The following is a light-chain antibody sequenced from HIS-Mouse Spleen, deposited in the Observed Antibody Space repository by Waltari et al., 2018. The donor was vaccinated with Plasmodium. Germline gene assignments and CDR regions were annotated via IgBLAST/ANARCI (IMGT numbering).Light chain of an antibody. V-gene: IGLV5-37*01. CDR3: MIWPSNASGV. Sequence: QPVLTQPPSSSASPGESARLTCTFPSHINVGRYTISCYQHKPGSPPRYLLYYYSDSDKGQGSGVPSRFSGSKDASANTGILLISGLQSEDEADYYCMIWPSNASGVFGGGTKLTVL. J-gene: IGLJ3*02. CDR1: SHINVGRYT. CDR2: YYSDSDK.